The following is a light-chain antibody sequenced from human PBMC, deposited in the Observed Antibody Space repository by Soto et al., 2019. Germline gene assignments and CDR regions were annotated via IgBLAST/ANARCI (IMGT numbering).Light chain of an antibody. CDR2: GAS. CDR3: QQYNNWPPT. V-gene: IGKV3-15*01. CDR1: QSVSSN. Sequence: IVPTQSPTTLSVSPWVRPTLSSRASQSVSSNLAWYQQKPGQAPRLLIYGASTRATGIPARFSGSGSGTEFTLTISSLQSEDFAVYYCQQYNNWPPTFGGGTKVDIK. J-gene: IGKJ4*01.